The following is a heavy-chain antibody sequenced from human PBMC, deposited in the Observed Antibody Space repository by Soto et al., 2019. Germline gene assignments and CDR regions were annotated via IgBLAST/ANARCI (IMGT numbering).Heavy chain of an antibody. J-gene: IGHJ6*02. CDR2: IDPSDSYT. CDR3: ARHPLYYDILTGYPFYYYYYGMDV. D-gene: IGHD3-9*01. V-gene: IGHV5-10-1*01. CDR1: GYSFTSYW. Sequence: PGESLKISCKGSGYSFTSYWISWVRQMPGKGLEWMGRIDPSDSYTNYSPSFQGHVTISADKSISTAYLQWSSLKASDTAMYYCARHPLYYDILTGYPFYYYYYGMDVWGQGTTVTVSS.